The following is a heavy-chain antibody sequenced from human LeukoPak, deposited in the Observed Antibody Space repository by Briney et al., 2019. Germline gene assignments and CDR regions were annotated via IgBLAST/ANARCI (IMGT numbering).Heavy chain of an antibody. J-gene: IGHJ4*02. CDR2: INPVGGVT. CDR3: ARLWSYYDNSGFFEDY. Sequence: ASVKVSCKASGYSFNSQGMNWVRQVPGQGLEWMGVINPVGGVTTYAQRFQGRVTMTRDTSTSTFDMELSSLKSEDTAVYYCARLWSYYDNSGFFEDYWGQGTLVTVSS. CDR1: GYSFNSQG. D-gene: IGHD3-22*01. V-gene: IGHV1-46*02.